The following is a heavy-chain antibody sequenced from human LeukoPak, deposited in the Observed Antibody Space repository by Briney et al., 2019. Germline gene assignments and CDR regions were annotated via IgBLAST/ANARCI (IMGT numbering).Heavy chain of an antibody. J-gene: IGHJ5*02. Sequence: GGSLRLYCAASGFTVSTNYMSWVRQAPGRGLEWVSVIYAGGTTYYADSVRGRFTISRDNSKNTLYLQMNSLRDEDTAVYYCARDSSGWYAHWGQGTLVTVSS. CDR3: ARDSSGWYAH. CDR2: IYAGGTT. CDR1: GFTVSTNY. D-gene: IGHD6-19*01. V-gene: IGHV3-53*01.